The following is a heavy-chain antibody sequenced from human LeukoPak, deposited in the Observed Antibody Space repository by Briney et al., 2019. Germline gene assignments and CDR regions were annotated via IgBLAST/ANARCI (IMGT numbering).Heavy chain of an antibody. CDR3: AKSTTVPYFDY. D-gene: IGHD4-17*01. Sequence: GGSLRLSCAASGFTFSNAWMNWVRQAPGKGLEWVAVISYDGSNKYYADSVKGRFTISRDNSKNTLYLQMNSLRAEDTAVYYCAKSTTVPYFDYWGQGTLVTVSS. V-gene: IGHV3-30*18. J-gene: IGHJ4*02. CDR2: ISYDGSNK. CDR1: GFTFSNAW.